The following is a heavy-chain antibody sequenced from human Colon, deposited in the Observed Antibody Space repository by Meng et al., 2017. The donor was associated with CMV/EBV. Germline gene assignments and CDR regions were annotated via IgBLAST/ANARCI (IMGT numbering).Heavy chain of an antibody. Sequence: QVQLVQSGAEVKRPGASVKISCKASGYTFTSYEITWVRQAPGQGLEWMGYMNPYNGNTGYVQKFQGRVTMTRDTSISTAFIELSSLRSDDTSFYYCTGVQYCSDYWGQVSLVTVYS. CDR1: GYTFTSYE. CDR2: MNPYNGNT. D-gene: IGHD2-8*02. J-gene: IGHJ4*02. V-gene: IGHV1-8*01. CDR3: TGVQYCSDY.